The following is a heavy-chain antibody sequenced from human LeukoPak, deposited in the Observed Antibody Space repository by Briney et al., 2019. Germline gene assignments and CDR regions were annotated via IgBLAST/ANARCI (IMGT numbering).Heavy chain of an antibody. CDR2: IYYSGST. CDR1: GGSISSYY. Sequence: PSETLSLTCTVSGGSISSYYWSWIRQPPGKGLEWIGYIYYSGSTNYNPSLKSRVTISVDTSKNQFPLKLSSVTAADTAVYYCARDLTRGWFDPWGQGTLVTVSS. V-gene: IGHV4-59*01. J-gene: IGHJ5*02. CDR3: ARDLTRGWFDP.